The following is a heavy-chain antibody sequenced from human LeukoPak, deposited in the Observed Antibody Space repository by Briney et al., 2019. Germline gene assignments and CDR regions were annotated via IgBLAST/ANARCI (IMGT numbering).Heavy chain of an antibody. V-gene: IGHV3-33*06. CDR1: GFPFIRYG. J-gene: IGHJ4*02. Sequence: GGSLRLSCAASGFPFIRYGMHWVRQAPGKGLEWVAVIWIDGSGVYYADCVQGRFTISRDNSENTLYLQMDNLRAEDTAVYYCAKASNGYNGHYFDYWGQGTPVTVSS. D-gene: IGHD5-24*01. CDR3: AKASNGYNGHYFDY. CDR2: IWIDGSGV.